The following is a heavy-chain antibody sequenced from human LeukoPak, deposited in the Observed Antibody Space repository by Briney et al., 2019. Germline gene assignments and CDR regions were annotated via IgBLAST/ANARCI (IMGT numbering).Heavy chain of an antibody. J-gene: IGHJ4*02. V-gene: IGHV4-59*08. D-gene: IGHD3-22*01. CDR3: ARQGTYNDLMENYDSSGYPFDY. CDR2: IYYSGST. CDR1: GGSISSYY. Sequence: SETLSLTCTVSGGSISSYYWSWIRQPPGKGLEWIGYIYYSGSTNYNPSLKSRVTTSVDTSKNQFSLKLSSVTAADTAVYYCARQGTYNDLMENYDSSGYPFDYWGQGTLVTVSS.